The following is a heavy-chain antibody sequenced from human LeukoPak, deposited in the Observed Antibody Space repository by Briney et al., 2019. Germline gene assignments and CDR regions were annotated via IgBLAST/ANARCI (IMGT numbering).Heavy chain of an antibody. V-gene: IGHV3-30-3*01. J-gene: IGHJ4*02. D-gene: IGHD3-22*01. CDR2: ISYNGSNK. CDR1: GFTFSSYA. CDR3: ARVVGGSYYYDSSGYYDY. Sequence: PGGSLRLSCAASGFTFSSYAMHWVRQAPGKGLEWVAVISYNGSNKYYAHSAKGRFTISRDNSKNTLYLQMNSLRAEDTAVYYCARVVGGSYYYDSSGYYDYWGQGTLVTVSS.